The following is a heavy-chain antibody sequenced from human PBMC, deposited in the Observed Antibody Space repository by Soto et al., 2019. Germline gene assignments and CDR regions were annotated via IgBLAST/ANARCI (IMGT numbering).Heavy chain of an antibody. D-gene: IGHD6-6*01. Sequence: EVQLVESGGGLVQPGGSLRLSCAASGFTFSSYDMHWVRHATGKGVEWVSAIGTAGDTYYPGSVKCRFTISRENATNSLYLQMNSLRAEDTAVYDCARGVSSSLRYYYYYGMDVWGQGTTVTVSS. CDR2: IGTAGDT. J-gene: IGHJ6*02. CDR1: GFTFSSYD. CDR3: ARGVSSSLRYYYYYGMDV. V-gene: IGHV3-13*01.